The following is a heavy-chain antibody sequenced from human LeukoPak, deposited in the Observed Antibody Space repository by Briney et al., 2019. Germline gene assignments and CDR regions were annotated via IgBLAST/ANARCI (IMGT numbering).Heavy chain of an antibody. CDR3: ARDGNHGVEMALRIHMDV. Sequence: ASVKVSCKASGYTFTGYYMHWVRQAPGQGLEWMGGIIPIFGTANYAQKFQGRVTITADESTSTAYMELSSLRSEDTAVYYCARDGNHGVEMALRIHMDVWGQGTTVTVSS. CDR2: IIPIFGTA. CDR1: GYTFTGYY. D-gene: IGHD5-24*01. J-gene: IGHJ6*02. V-gene: IGHV1-69*13.